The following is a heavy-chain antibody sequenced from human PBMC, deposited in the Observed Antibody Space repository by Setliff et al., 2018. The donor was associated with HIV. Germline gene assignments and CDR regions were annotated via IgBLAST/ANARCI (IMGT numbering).Heavy chain of an antibody. J-gene: IGHJ4*02. V-gene: IGHV4-4*09. Sequence: PSETLSLTCSVYGTSFSDHYWSWVRQTPGKGLEWIGYIYTSGSTNYNPSLKSRVTISVDTSKNQFSLKLSSVTAADTAVYYCASGRPTVNYYDSSGYSDWGQGTLVTVSS. D-gene: IGHD3-22*01. CDR1: GTSFSDHY. CDR2: IYTSGST. CDR3: ASGRPTVNYYDSSGYSD.